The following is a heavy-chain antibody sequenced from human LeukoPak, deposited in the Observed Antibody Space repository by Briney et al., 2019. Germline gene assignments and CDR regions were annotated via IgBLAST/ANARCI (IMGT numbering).Heavy chain of an antibody. CDR2: ISYDGSNK. CDR3: AKDNYGLDY. CDR1: GFTFSSYA. V-gene: IGHV3-30-3*01. Sequence: GGSLRLSCAASGFTFSSYAMSWVRQAPGKGLEWVAVISYDGSNKYYADSVKGRFTISRDNSKNTLYLQMNSLRAEDTAVYFCAKDNYGLDYWGQGTLVTVSS. J-gene: IGHJ4*02. D-gene: IGHD3-10*01.